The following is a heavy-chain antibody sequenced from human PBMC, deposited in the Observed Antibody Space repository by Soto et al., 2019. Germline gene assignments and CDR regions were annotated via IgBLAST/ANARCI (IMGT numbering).Heavy chain of an antibody. Sequence: QVQLVESGGGVVQPGRSLRLSCAASGFIFNTYGMHWVRQAPGKGLEWVAVIWYDGSIKYYADSVKGRFTIYRDNSKDTLYLQMDSMSAEDTAVYYCGRGPHIVVGTALDYWGQGTPVTVSS. CDR2: IWYDGSIK. V-gene: IGHV3-33*01. J-gene: IGHJ4*02. D-gene: IGHD2-21*02. CDR3: GRGPHIVVGTALDY. CDR1: GFIFNTYG.